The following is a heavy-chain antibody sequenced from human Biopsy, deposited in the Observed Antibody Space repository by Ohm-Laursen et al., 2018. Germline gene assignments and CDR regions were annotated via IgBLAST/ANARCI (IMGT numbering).Heavy chain of an antibody. D-gene: IGHD3-22*01. CDR2: FYYSGST. J-gene: IGHJ3*02. CDR3: GRREVVITHDAFDT. Sequence: SETLSLTCYVSGDSISIYYWSWIRQPPGKGLEWIGNFYYSGSTNRNPSLKSRVTILVDTSKNKFSLKLNSVTAADTAVYYCGRREVVITHDAFDTWGQGTMVTVSS. V-gene: IGHV4-59*08. CDR1: GDSISIYY.